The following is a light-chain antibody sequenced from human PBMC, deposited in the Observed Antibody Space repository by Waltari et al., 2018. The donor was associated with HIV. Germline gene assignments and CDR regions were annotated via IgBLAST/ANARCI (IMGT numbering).Light chain of an antibody. V-gene: IGKV3-20*01. CDR1: QSVSTT. J-gene: IGKJ5*01. Sequence: EIVLTQSPGTLSLFLVARATLSCRASQSVSTTLAWYQQKPGQAPRLLIYGASSRATGIPDRFSGSGSGTDFTLTISRLEPEDFAVYYCQQYSNSGPITFGQGTRLEIK. CDR2: GAS. CDR3: QQYSNSGPIT.